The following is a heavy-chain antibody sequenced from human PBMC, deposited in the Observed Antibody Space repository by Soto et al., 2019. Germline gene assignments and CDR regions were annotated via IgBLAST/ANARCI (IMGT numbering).Heavy chain of an antibody. CDR2: IIPIFGTA. CDR1: GGTFSSYA. CDR3: VTLNCARDGSGSYYPCYYYYDGMDV. V-gene: IGHV1-69*01. D-gene: IGHD3-10*01. J-gene: IGHJ6*02. Sequence: QVQLVQSGAEVKKPGSSVKVSCKASGGTFSSYAISWVRQAPGQGLEWMGGIIPIFGTANYAQKFQGRVTITADESTSTAYMELGSLRSEDAAVYYCVTLNCARDGSGSYYPCYYYYDGMDVWGQGTTVTVSS.